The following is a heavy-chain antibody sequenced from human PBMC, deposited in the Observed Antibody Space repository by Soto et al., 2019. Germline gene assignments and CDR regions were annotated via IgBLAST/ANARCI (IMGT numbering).Heavy chain of an antibody. CDR1: GFSLSTSGVG. J-gene: IGHJ4*02. Sequence: HITLKESGPTLVKPTQTLTLTCSFSGFSLSTSGVGVGWIRQPPGKAPEWLALIDWDDDKRYSPSLKSRLTNTKDTSKKQVVLTMTNMDPVDTATYFCARHTVYRFDYWGQGTLVTVSS. CDR3: ARHTVYRFDY. CDR2: IDWDDDK. D-gene: IGHD3-16*02. V-gene: IGHV2-5*02.